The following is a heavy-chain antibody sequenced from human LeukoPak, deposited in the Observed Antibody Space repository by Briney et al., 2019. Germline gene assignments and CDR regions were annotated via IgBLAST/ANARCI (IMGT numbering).Heavy chain of an antibody. V-gene: IGHV3-23*01. CDR2: ISGSGGST. CDR3: AKGPASSSYSRIDY. J-gene: IGHJ4*02. D-gene: IGHD1-26*01. CDR1: GFTFSSYE. Sequence: GGSLRLSCAASGFTFSSYEMNWVRQAPGKGLEWVSAISGSGGSTYYADSVKGRFTISRDNSKNTLYLQMNSLRAEDTAVYYCAKGPASSSYSRIDYWGQGTLVTVSS.